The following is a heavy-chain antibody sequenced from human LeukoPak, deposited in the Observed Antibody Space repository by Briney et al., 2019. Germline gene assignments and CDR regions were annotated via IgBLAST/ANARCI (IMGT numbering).Heavy chain of an antibody. CDR2: INHSGST. D-gene: IGHD3-3*01. CDR1: GGSFSGYY. J-gene: IGHJ4*02. V-gene: IGHV4-34*01. Sequence: PSETLCLTCAVYGGSFSGYYWSWIRQPPGKGLEWIGEINHSGSTNYNPSLKSRVTISVDTSKNQFSLKLSSVTAADTAVYYCARDQNDFWSGYLFDYWGQGTLVTVSS. CDR3: ARDQNDFWSGYLFDY.